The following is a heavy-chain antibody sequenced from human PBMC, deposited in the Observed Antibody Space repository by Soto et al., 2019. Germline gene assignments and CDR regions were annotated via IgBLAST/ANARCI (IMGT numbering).Heavy chain of an antibody. V-gene: IGHV4-39*07. D-gene: IGHD5-12*01. Sequence: SETLSLTCTVSGDSISDVNYYWSWIRQSPDKGLEWIGHIYDGGSTYYNPSLKSRVSISVDRSKNQFSLKLSSVTAADTAVYYCAAGGGLPRYYWGQGTLVTVSS. CDR1: GDSISDVNYY. CDR2: IYDGGST. J-gene: IGHJ4*02. CDR3: AAGGGLPRYY.